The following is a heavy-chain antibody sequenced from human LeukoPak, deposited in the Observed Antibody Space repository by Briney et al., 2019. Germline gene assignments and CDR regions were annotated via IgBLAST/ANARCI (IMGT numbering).Heavy chain of an antibody. V-gene: IGHV4-34*01. CDR1: GGSFSGYY. Sequence: SETLSLTCAVYGGSFSGYYWSWIRQPPGKGLEWIGEINHSVSTNYNPSLKSRVTISVDTSKNQFSLKLSSVTAADTAVYYCARLSLGYSGYDYAGTTTSPDYWGQGTLVTVSS. D-gene: IGHD5-12*01. CDR3: ARLSLGYSGYDYAGTTTSPDY. CDR2: INHSVST. J-gene: IGHJ4*02.